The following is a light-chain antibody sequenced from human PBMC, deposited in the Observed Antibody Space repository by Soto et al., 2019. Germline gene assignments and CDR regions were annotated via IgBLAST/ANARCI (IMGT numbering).Light chain of an antibody. CDR2: RDS. V-gene: IGLV3-9*01. J-gene: IGLJ2*01. Sequence: SYELTQPLSVSVALGQTARITCGGNNIGSKNVHWYQQKSGQAPVLVIYRDSNRPSGIPERFSGSNSGNTATLTISRAQAGDEADYYCQVWDSSTVFGGGTKVTVL. CDR3: QVWDSSTV. CDR1: NIGSKN.